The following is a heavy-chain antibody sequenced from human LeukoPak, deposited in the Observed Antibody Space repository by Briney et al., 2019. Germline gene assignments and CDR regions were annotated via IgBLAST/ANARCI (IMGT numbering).Heavy chain of an antibody. D-gene: IGHD6-13*01. J-gene: IGHJ4*02. CDR2: IYTSGST. CDR1: GFTFSNAW. CDR3: ARGPWQQLAHFDY. Sequence: GSLRLSCAASGFTFSNAWMSWIRQPAGKGLGWIGRIYTSGSTNYNPSLKSRVTMSVDTSKNQFSLRLNSVTAADTAVYYCARGPWQQLAHFDYWGQGTLATVSS. V-gene: IGHV4-4*07.